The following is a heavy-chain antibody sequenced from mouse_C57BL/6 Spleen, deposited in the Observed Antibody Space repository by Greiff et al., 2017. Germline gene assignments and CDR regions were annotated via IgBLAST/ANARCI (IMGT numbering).Heavy chain of an antibody. CDR1: GFTFSSYG. V-gene: IGHV5-6*01. CDR3: SRLPFSSILGDAIGY. Sequence: EVQLVESGGDLVKPGGSLKLSCAASGFTFSSYGMTWVRQTPDKRLEWVANISSGGSYTYYPDSVKGRFTISRDNAKNTLYLQMSSLKSEYTAMYYCSRLPFSSILGDAIGYWGQGTSVTFSS. D-gene: IGHD1-1*01. CDR2: ISSGGSYT. J-gene: IGHJ4*01.